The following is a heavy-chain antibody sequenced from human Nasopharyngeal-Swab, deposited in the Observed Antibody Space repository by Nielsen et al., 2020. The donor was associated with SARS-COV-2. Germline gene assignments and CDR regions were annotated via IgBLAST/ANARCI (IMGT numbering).Heavy chain of an antibody. D-gene: IGHD6-13*01. Sequence: WVREAHGKGLEWMGGIIPIFGTANYAQKFQGRVTITADESTSTAYMELSSLRSEDTAVYYCARGYSSSWQGYYFDYWGQGTLVTVSS. CDR3: ARGYSSSWQGYYFDY. V-gene: IGHV1-69*01. J-gene: IGHJ4*02. CDR2: IIPIFGTA.